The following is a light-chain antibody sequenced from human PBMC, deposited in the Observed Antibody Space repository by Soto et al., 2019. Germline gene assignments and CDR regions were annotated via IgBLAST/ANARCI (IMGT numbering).Light chain of an antibody. CDR2: GAS. V-gene: IGKV3-20*01. Sequence: EIVLTQSPGTLSLSPGERATLSCRASQSVNNNYLAWYQQKPGQAPRLLIYGASSRATGIPDRFSGSGSGTDFPLTISRLEPEYFAVYYCQQYGSSQYTFGQGTKLEIK. CDR1: QSVNNNY. CDR3: QQYGSSQYT. J-gene: IGKJ2*01.